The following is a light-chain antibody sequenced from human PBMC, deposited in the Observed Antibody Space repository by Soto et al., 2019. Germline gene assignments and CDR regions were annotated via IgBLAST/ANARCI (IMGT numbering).Light chain of an antibody. J-gene: IGLJ2*01. CDR3: CSFAGSSTPVV. CDR2: EGS. Sequence: QSALTQPASVSGSPGQSITISCTGTGGDVGSFNLVSWYQQHPGKAPKLIIYEGSKRPSGVSNRFSGSKSGNTASLTISGLQAEDEADYYCCSFAGSSTPVVFGGGTKLTV. CDR1: GGDVGSFNL. V-gene: IGLV2-23*01.